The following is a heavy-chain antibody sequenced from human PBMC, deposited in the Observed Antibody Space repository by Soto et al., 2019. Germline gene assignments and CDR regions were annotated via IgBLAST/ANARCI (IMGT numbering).Heavy chain of an antibody. CDR3: AGFRVRYGMDV. CDR1: GGSISSYY. V-gene: IGHV4-4*07. D-gene: IGHD2-8*01. J-gene: IGHJ6*02. CDR2: IYTSGST. Sequence: SETLSLTCTVSGGSISSYYWSWIRQPAGKGLEWIGRIYTSGSTNYNPSLKSRVTTSVDTSKNQFSLKLSSVTAADTAVYYCAGFRVRYGMDVWGQGTTVTVSS.